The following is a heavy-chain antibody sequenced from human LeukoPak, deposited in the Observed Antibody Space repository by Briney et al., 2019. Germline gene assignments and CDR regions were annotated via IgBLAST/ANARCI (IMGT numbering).Heavy chain of an antibody. CDR3: ARDIAAAGYFDY. CDR2: VGSSGTST. D-gene: IGHD6-13*01. V-gene: IGHV3-23*01. Sequence: GGSLRLSCAASGFIFSSYAMTWVRQAPGKGLEWVSTVGSSGTSTYYADSVKGRFTISRDNSKNTLYLQMNSLRAEDTAVYYCARDIAAAGYFDYWGQGTLVTVSS. CDR1: GFIFSSYA. J-gene: IGHJ4*02.